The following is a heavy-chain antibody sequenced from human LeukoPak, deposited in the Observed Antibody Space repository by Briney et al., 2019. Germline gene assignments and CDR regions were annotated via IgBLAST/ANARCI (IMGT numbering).Heavy chain of an antibody. D-gene: IGHD6-19*01. CDR2: INSDGSST. Sequence: PGGSLRLSCAASGFTFSSYWMHWVRQAPGKGLVWVSRINSDGSSTSYADSVKGRFTISRDNAKNTLYLQMNSLRAEDTAVYYCARDRIAVAGYYYYYYMDVWGKGTTVTVSS. V-gene: IGHV3-74*01. CDR1: GFTFSSYW. J-gene: IGHJ6*03. CDR3: ARDRIAVAGYYYYYYMDV.